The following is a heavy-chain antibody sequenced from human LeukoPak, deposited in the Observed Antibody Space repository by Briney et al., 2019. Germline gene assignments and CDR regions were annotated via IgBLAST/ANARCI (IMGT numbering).Heavy chain of an antibody. CDR1: GGSISSRNW. J-gene: IGHJ4*02. D-gene: IGHD3-22*01. Sequence: SETLSLTCAVSGGSISSRNWWSWVRQPPGKGLEWIGEIYHSGSTNYNPSLKSRVTISVDKSKNQFSLKLRSVTAADSAVYYCERKDYDSSGQFDYWGQGTLVTVSS. CDR3: ERKDYDSSGQFDY. CDR2: IYHSGST. V-gene: IGHV4-4*02.